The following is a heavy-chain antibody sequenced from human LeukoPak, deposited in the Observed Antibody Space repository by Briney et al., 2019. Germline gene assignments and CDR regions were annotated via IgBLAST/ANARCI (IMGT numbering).Heavy chain of an antibody. CDR2: INPSGGST. D-gene: IGHD3-16*01. CDR3: ARDDGGFRGGPPLLDY. V-gene: IGHV1-46*01. CDR1: GYTFTGYY. Sequence: ASVKVSCKASGYTFTGYYMHWVRQAPGQGLEWMGIINPSGGSTSYAQKFQGRVTMTRDTSTSTVYMDLSSLRSEDTAVYYCARDDGGFRGGPPLLDYWGQGTLVTVSS. J-gene: IGHJ4*02.